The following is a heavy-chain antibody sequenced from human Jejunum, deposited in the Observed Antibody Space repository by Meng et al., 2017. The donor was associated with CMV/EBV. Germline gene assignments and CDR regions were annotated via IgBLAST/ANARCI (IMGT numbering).Heavy chain of an antibody. Sequence: LTCTVYGGSISSSIHYWTWIRQPPGKGLEWIGSGSTYYNPSLKSRVTISVDTSKNQFSLMLTSVTAADTAVYYCVDYSSSYGWFDPWGQGTLVTVSS. J-gene: IGHJ5*02. CDR3: VDYSSSYGWFDP. CDR1: GGSISSSIHY. CDR2: GST. D-gene: IGHD6-6*01. V-gene: IGHV4-39*01.